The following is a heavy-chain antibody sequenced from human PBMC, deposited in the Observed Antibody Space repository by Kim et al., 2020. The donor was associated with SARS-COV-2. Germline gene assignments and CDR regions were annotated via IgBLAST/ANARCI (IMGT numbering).Heavy chain of an antibody. J-gene: IGHJ4*02. CDR2: IYSGGST. Sequence: LSLTCAASGFTVSSNYMSWVRQAPGKGLEWVSVIYSGGSTYYADSVKGRFTISRDNSKNTLYLQMNSLRAEDTAVYYCARDFCGGDCYYAHWGQGTLVTVSS. V-gene: IGHV3-66*02. CDR1: GFTVSSNY. CDR3: ARDFCGGDCYYAH. D-gene: IGHD2-21*02.